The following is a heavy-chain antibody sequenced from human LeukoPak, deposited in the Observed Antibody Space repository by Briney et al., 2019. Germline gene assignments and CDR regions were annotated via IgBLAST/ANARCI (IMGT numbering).Heavy chain of an antibody. J-gene: IGHJ5*02. CDR3: AGDRPLWFGELWLGWFDP. V-gene: IGHV1-46*01. CDR1: GYTFTSYY. Sequence: ASVKVSCKASGYTFTSYYMHWVRQAPGQGLEWMGIINPSGGSTSYAQKFQGRVTMTRDMSTSTVYMELSSLRSEDTAVYYCAGDRPLWFGELWLGWFDPWGQGTLVTVSS. D-gene: IGHD3-10*01. CDR2: INPSGGST.